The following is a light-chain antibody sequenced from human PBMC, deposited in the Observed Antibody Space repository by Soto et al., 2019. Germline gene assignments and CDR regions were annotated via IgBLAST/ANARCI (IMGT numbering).Light chain of an antibody. Sequence: QSVLTQPASVSGSPGQSITISCTGTSSDVGSYNLVSWYQQHPGKAPKLMIYEVSKRPSGVSNRFSGSKSGNTASLTISGLQAEDEADYYCCSYAGSSIRGVFGGGTKVTVL. CDR1: SSDVGSYNL. V-gene: IGLV2-23*02. CDR3: CSYAGSSIRGV. CDR2: EVS. J-gene: IGLJ3*02.